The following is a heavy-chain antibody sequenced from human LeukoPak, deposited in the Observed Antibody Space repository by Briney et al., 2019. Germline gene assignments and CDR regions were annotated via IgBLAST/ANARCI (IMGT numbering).Heavy chain of an antibody. CDR1: GFTFSDEY. CDR2: ISNSGSYT. CDR3: ARDGGRGGDCDH. V-gene: IGHV3-11*06. D-gene: IGHD2-21*02. J-gene: IGHJ5*02. Sequence: PGGALRLSCAASGFTFSDEYMSWIRQAPGKGLEWVSYISNSGSYTNYADSVKGRFTISRDNAKNTLYLQMNSLRVEDTAVYYCARDGGRGGDCDHWGQGTLVTVSS.